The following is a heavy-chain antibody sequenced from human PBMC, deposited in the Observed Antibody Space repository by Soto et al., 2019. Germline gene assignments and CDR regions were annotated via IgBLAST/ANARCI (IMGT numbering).Heavy chain of an antibody. Sequence: GESLKISCKGSGYSFTSYWIGWVRQMPGKGLEWMGIIYPGDSDTRYSPSFQGQVTISADKSISTAYLQWSSLKASDTAMYYCARKMGARREKPGFDYWGQGTLVTVSS. CDR1: GYSFTSYW. CDR3: ARKMGARREKPGFDY. V-gene: IGHV5-51*01. J-gene: IGHJ4*02. D-gene: IGHD1-26*01. CDR2: IYPGDSDT.